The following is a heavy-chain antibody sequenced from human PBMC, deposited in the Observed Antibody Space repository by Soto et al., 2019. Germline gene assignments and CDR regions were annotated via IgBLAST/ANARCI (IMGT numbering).Heavy chain of an antibody. D-gene: IGHD6-19*01. V-gene: IGHV1-69*02. CDR1: GGTFSSYT. CDR2: IIPILGIA. Sequence: QVQLVQSGAEVKKPGSSVKVSCKASGGTFSSYTISWVRQAPGQGHEWMGRIIPILGIANYAQKFQGRVTITADKSTRTAYRELSSLRSEDTAVYYCADEASEPGGGSSGWYDYWGQGTLVTVSS. J-gene: IGHJ4*02. CDR3: ADEASEPGGGSSGWYDY.